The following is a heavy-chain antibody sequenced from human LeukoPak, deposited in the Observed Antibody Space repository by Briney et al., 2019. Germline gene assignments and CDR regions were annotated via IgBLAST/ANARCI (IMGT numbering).Heavy chain of an antibody. V-gene: IGHV3-9*01. CDR2: ISWNSGSI. CDR1: GFTFDDYA. Sequence: GGSLRLSCAASGFTFDDYAMHWVRQAPGKGLEWVSGISWNSGSIGYADSVKGRFTISRDNAKNSLYLQMNSLRAEDTALYYCARVSRSSIAARDPDYWGQGTLVTVSS. D-gene: IGHD6-6*01. CDR3: ARVSRSSIAARDPDY. J-gene: IGHJ4*02.